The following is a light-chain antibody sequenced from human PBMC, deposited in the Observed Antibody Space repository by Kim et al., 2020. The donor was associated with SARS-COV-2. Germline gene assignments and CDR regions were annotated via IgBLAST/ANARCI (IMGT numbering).Light chain of an antibody. CDR3: RSYTRSSTWV. V-gene: IGLV2-14*03. CDR2: DVS. CDR1: SNDVGDYDY. J-gene: IGLJ3*02. Sequence: QSALTQPASVSGSPGQSITISCTGTSNDVGDYDYVSWYQHHPGKVPKLMIYDVSDRPSGVSNRFSGSKSGNTASLTISGLQAEDEADYYCRSYTRSSTWVFGGGTQLTVL.